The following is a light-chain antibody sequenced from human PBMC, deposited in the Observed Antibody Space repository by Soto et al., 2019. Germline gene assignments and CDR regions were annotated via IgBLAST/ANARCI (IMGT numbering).Light chain of an antibody. J-gene: IGLJ1*01. CDR3: CSYAGSITYV. Sequence: SALTQPASVSGSPGQSITISCTGTSSDVGVYNFVSWYQQHPRKAPKLMIYEGSKRPSGVSNRFSGSQSGNTASLTISGLQAEDEADYYCCSYAGSITYVFGTGTKLTVL. V-gene: IGLV2-23*01. CDR1: SSDVGVYNF. CDR2: EGS.